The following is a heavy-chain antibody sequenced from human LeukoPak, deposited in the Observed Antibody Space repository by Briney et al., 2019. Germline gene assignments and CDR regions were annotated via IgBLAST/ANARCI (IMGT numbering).Heavy chain of an antibody. Sequence: SETLSLTCTVSAGSISSYYWSWIRQPPGKGLEWIGYIYYSGSTNYNPSLKSRVTISVDTSKNQFSLKLSSVTAADTAVYYCAREPAVAGTLFDIWGQGTMVTVSS. J-gene: IGHJ3*02. CDR3: AREPAVAGTLFDI. D-gene: IGHD6-19*01. V-gene: IGHV4-59*01. CDR1: AGSISSYY. CDR2: IYYSGST.